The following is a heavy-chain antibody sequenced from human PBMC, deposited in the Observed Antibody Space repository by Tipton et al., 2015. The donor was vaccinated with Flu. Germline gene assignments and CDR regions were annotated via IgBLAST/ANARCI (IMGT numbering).Heavy chain of an antibody. Sequence: GSLRLSCAASGFTFDDYGMSWVRQAPGKGLEWVSGINWNGGSTGYADSVKGRFTISRDNAKNSLYPQMNSLRAEETALYHCARDLGYTDGSGSYWWFDPWGQGTLVTVSS. V-gene: IGHV3-20*01. CDR1: GFTFDDYG. CDR2: INWNGGST. D-gene: IGHD3-10*01. J-gene: IGHJ5*02. CDR3: ARDLGYTDGSGSYWWFDP.